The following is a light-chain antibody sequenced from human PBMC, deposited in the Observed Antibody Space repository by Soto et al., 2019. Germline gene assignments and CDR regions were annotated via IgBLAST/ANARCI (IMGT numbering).Light chain of an antibody. Sequence: DIQMTQSPSTLSASVGDRVTITCRASQSISIWLAWYQQKPGKAPNILIYDASTLVSGVPSRFSGSGSGTEFTLTISSLQPDDSATYYCQQYNNYFSWTFGQGTKVEIK. CDR2: DAS. V-gene: IGKV1-5*01. J-gene: IGKJ1*01. CDR1: QSISIW. CDR3: QQYNNYFSWT.